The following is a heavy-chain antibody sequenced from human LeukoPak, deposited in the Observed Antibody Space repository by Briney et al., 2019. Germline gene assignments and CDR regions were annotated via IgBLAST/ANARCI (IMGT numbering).Heavy chain of an antibody. CDR1: GGTFSSYA. CDR3: ARGMRVATIYNYYYYMDV. Sequence: ASVKVSCKASGGTFSSYAISWVRQAPGQGLEWMGGIIPIFGTANYAQKFQGRVTITADESTSTAYMELSSLRSEDTAVYYCARGMRVATIYNYYYYMDVWGKGTTVTISS. D-gene: IGHD5-12*01. CDR2: IIPIFGTA. J-gene: IGHJ6*03. V-gene: IGHV1-69*13.